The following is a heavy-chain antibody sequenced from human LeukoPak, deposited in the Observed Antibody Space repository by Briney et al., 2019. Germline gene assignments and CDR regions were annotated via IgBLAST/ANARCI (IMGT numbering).Heavy chain of an antibody. CDR2: ISSSSYI. CDR1: GFTFSSYS. J-gene: IGHJ4*02. D-gene: IGHD3-22*01. Sequence: GALRLSCAASGFTFSSYSMNWVRQAPGKGLEWVSSISSSSYIYYADSVKSRFTISRDNAKNSLYLQMNSLRAEDTAVYYCARAHRLQGGSGYCDYWGQGTLVTVSS. V-gene: IGHV3-21*01. CDR3: ARAHRLQGGSGYCDY.